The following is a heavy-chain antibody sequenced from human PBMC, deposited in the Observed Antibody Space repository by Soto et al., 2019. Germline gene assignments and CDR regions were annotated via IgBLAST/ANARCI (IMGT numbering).Heavy chain of an antibody. CDR2: ITSSGSYV. V-gene: IGHV3-21*01. Sequence: GGSLRLSCVTSGFTFSRNTMNWVRQAPGKGLEWVASITSSGSYVFYADSVKGRFSASRDNAKNSLSLQMDSLRPDDTAIYFCVKDEGIEAMDVWGQGTTVTVSS. CDR3: VKDEGIEAMDV. CDR1: GFTFSRNT. D-gene: IGHD3-3*02. J-gene: IGHJ6*02.